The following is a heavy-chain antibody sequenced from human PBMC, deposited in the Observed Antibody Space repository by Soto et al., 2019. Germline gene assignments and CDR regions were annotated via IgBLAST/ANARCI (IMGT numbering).Heavy chain of an antibody. Sequence: GGSLRLSCAASGVTFRSYSMNWVRQAPGKGLEWVSSINTGSTYIYYEDSVKGRFTISRDNAKNSLYLQMNSLRAEDTAVYYCARGTVGYCSSTSCSNYYYYGMDVWGQGTTVTVSS. CDR1: GVTFRSYS. CDR3: ARGTVGYCSSTSCSNYYYYGMDV. V-gene: IGHV3-21*01. J-gene: IGHJ6*02. CDR2: INTGSTYI. D-gene: IGHD2-2*01.